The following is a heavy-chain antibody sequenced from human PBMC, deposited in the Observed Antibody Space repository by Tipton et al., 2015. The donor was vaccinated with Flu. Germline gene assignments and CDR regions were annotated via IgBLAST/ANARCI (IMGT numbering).Heavy chain of an antibody. CDR3: ASTSNYGRRIGPDFDS. V-gene: IGHV4-4*07. CDR2: IYASGST. Sequence: GLVKPSETLSLTCTVSGDSMSSYYWNWIRQPAGKGLEWIGRIYASGSTTYNPSLKSRVSLSLDTSKNQFSLKLSSVTAADTAVYYCASTSNYGRRIGPDFDSWGQGTLVTVSS. J-gene: IGHJ4*02. CDR1: GDSMSSYY. D-gene: IGHD4-11*01.